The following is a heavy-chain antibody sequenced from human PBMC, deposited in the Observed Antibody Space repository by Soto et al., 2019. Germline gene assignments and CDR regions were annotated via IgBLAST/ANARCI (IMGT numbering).Heavy chain of an antibody. J-gene: IGHJ3*02. CDR3: ARTPKLEVRPSHLDAFDI. V-gene: IGHV6-1*01. CDR2: TYYRSKWYN. Sequence: SQTLSLTCAISGDSVSSNSGAWNWIRQSPSRGLDWLGRTYYRSKWYNDYAVSVKSRITINPDTSKNQFSLQLNSVTPEDTAVYYCARTPKLEVRPSHLDAFDIWGQGTMVTVSS. CDR1: GDSVSSNSGA. D-gene: IGHD1-7*01.